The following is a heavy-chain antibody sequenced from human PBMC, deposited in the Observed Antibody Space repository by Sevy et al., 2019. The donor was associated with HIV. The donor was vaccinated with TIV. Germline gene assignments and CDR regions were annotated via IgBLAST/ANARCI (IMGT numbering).Heavy chain of an antibody. CDR2: IKQDGSEK. CDR3: ARDKGHGWFDH. J-gene: IGHJ5*02. CDR1: GFTFSNYW. V-gene: IGHV3-7*01. Sequence: GGSLRLSCAASGFTFSNYWMSWVRQAPGKGLEWVANIKQDGSEKYYVDDVRGRFTISRDNDKNSLPLNMNSLRAGDTEMYYCARDKGHGWFDHWGQGTLVTVSS.